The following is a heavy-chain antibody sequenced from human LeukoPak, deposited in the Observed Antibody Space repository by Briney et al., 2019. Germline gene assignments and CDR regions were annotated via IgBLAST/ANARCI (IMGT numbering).Heavy chain of an antibody. Sequence: ASVKVSCKASGYTFTGYYMHWVRQAPGQGLGWMGGINPNSGGTNYAQKFQGRVTMTRDTSISTAYMELSRLRSDDTAVYYCAREASIVGATFHLDYWGQGTLVTVSS. CDR2: INPNSGGT. CDR1: GYTFTGYY. CDR3: AREASIVGATFHLDY. J-gene: IGHJ4*02. V-gene: IGHV1-2*02. D-gene: IGHD1-26*01.